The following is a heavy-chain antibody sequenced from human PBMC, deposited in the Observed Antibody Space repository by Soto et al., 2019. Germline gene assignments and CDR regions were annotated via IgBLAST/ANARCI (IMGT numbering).Heavy chain of an antibody. J-gene: IGHJ4*02. CDR1: GFTFGNYA. CDR3: AKLPWQLIHTHYFHY. V-gene: IGHV3-23*01. Sequence: EVQLLESGGGLVQPGGSLRLSCAASGFTFGNYAMSWVRQAPGKGLEWVSGISDSGGSTYYPDSVKGRFTISRDNSKNTLYLQMNSLRAEDTAVYYCAKLPWQLIHTHYFHYWGQGTLVTVSS. D-gene: IGHD6-6*01. CDR2: ISDSGGST.